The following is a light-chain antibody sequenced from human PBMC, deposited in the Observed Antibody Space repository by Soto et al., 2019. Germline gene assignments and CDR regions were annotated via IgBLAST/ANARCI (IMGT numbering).Light chain of an antibody. CDR2: GAF. V-gene: IGKV3-15*01. CDR1: QSVDSN. Sequence: EIVMTQSPATLSVSPGERATLSCRASQSVDSNFAWYQPKPGQAPRLLIYGAFTRATGIPARFSGSGSGTEFTLTISSLQSEDFAVYYCQQYNNWPPLTFGGGTKVEIK. CDR3: QQYNNWPPLT. J-gene: IGKJ4*01.